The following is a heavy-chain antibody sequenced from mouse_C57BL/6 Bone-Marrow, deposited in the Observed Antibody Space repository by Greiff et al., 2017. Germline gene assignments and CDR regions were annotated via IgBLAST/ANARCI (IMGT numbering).Heavy chain of an antibody. CDR1: GFNIKDYY. Sequence: VQLQQSGAELVKPGASVKLSCTASGFNIKDYYMHWVKQRTEQGLEWIGRIDPEDGETKYAPKFQGKATITADSSSTTAYLQLSSLTSEDTDVYYCALDLLWPGGFAYWGQGTLVTVSA. CDR2: IDPEDGET. V-gene: IGHV14-2*01. D-gene: IGHD2-1*01. J-gene: IGHJ3*01. CDR3: ALDLLWPGGFAY.